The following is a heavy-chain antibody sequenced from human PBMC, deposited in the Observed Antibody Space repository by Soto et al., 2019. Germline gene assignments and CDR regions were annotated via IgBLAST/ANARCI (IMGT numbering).Heavy chain of an antibody. D-gene: IGHD2-8*02. CDR3: AKGTATGGGAFEF. CDR2: VDPDGRGT. Sequence: PGGSLRLSCAASEFNFSYFYMHWIRRVPGKGLVWVARVDPDGRGTDYADSVKGRFTISRDNAKNTVYLQMNSLTAGDTAVYFCAKGTATGGGAFEFCGQGAMVTF. CDR1: EFNFSYFY. V-gene: IGHV3-74*01. J-gene: IGHJ3*01.